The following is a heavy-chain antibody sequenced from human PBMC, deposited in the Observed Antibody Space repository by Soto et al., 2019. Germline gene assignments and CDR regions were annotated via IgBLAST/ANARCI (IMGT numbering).Heavy chain of an antibody. Sequence: SETLSLTCTVSGGSISSGGYSWSWIRQHPGKGLEWIGYIYYSGSIFYNPSLKSRVTISVDTSKNQFSLKLSSVTAADTAVYYCARVGASYSSSWFPFDYWGQGTLVTVSS. D-gene: IGHD6-13*01. V-gene: IGHV4-31*03. CDR2: IYYSGSI. CDR1: GGSISSGGYS. CDR3: ARVGASYSSSWFPFDY. J-gene: IGHJ4*02.